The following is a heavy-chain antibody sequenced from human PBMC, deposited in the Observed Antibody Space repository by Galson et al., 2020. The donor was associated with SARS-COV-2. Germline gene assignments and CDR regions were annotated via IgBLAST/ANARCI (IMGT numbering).Heavy chain of an antibody. Sequence: SETLSLTCAVYGGSFRNYYWTWIRQSPEKGLEWIGEINHSGSTNYNPSLKSRVTISVDTSKNQFSLKLSSVTAADTAVYYCARGLRLANYCSSTSCYWDYYYYYMDVWGKGTTVTVSS. V-gene: IGHV4-34*01. CDR3: ARGLRLANYCSSTSCYWDYYYYYMDV. CDR1: GGSFRNYY. D-gene: IGHD2-2*01. J-gene: IGHJ6*03. CDR2: INHSGST.